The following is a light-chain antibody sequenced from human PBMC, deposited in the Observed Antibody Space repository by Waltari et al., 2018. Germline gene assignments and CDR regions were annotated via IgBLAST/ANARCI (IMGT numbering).Light chain of an antibody. Sequence: QSALTQPPSASGSPGPSVTISCTGTSSDVGGYNYVSWYQQYPGKAPKLMFSEVSKRPSGFPDRFSGSKSGNTASLTVSGLQAEDEAEYYCNSYASNNNWVFGGGTKLTVL. J-gene: IGLJ3*02. CDR3: NSYASNNNWV. CDR1: SSDVGGYNY. CDR2: EVS. V-gene: IGLV2-8*01.